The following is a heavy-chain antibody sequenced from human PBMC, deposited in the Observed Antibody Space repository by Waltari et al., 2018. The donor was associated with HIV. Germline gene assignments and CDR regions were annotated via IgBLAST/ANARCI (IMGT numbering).Heavy chain of an antibody. J-gene: IGHJ4*02. CDR1: GEPFDGYY. CDR3: ARRALWLRPVYYFDY. D-gene: IGHD5-12*01. V-gene: IGHV4-34*01. Sequence: QVQLQQWGAGLLKPSETLSLTCAVYGEPFDGYYWSWIRQPPVKRLEWMGEINHRRNTNYNPSLKSRLTMSVDASKNQFSLNLNSVTAADTGVYYCARRALWLRPVYYFDYWGQGALVTVSS. CDR2: INHRRNT.